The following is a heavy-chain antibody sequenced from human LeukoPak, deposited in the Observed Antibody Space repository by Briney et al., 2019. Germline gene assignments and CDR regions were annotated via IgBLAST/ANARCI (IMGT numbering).Heavy chain of an antibody. Sequence: GGSLRLSCAASGFTLSSNYMSWVRQAPGKGLEWVSVIYSGGSTYYADSVKGRFTISRDNSKNTLYLQMNSLRAENTAVYYCARDLRYSGAFDIWGQGTMVTVSS. V-gene: IGHV3-66*02. CDR3: ARDLRYSGAFDI. CDR1: GFTLSSNY. J-gene: IGHJ3*02. CDR2: IYSGGST. D-gene: IGHD4-17*01.